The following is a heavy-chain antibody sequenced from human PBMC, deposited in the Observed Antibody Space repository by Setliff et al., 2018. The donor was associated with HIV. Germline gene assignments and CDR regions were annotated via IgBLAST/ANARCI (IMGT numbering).Heavy chain of an antibody. Sequence: PGGSLRLSCAASGFTVSSNYMNWVRQAPGEGLEWVSGISGSGATTYYADSVKGRFTISRDNSKNTLYLQMNRLRVEDTAVYYCAKDGISGGAYPPYYFDYWGHGTLVTVSS. CDR2: ISGSGATT. V-gene: IGHV3-23*01. CDR3: AKDGISGGAYPPYYFDY. CDR1: GFTVSSNY. J-gene: IGHJ4*01. D-gene: IGHD2-15*01.